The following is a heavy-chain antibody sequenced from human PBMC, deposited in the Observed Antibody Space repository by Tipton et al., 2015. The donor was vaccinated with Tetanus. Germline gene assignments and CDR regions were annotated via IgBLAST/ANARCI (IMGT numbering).Heavy chain of an antibody. D-gene: IGHD1-26*01. CDR1: GGSFSGYY. CDR3: ARGEDQFKSGNH. Sequence: TLSLTCAVYGGSFSGYYCTWIRQSPGKGLEWIGEIHPSGIVSYTPSLKSRVAMFLDTSANQFSLKLTSLTAADTAVYYCARGEDQFKSGNHWGQGTPVTVSS. J-gene: IGHJ5*02. CDR2: IHPSGIV. V-gene: IGHV4-34*01.